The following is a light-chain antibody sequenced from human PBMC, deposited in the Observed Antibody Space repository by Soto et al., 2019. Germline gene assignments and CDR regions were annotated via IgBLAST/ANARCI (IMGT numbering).Light chain of an antibody. CDR3: SSYAGSNNFV. CDR2: EVS. V-gene: IGLV2-8*01. J-gene: IGLJ1*01. Sequence: QSVLTQPPPASGSPGQSVTISCTGTSSDVGGYNYVSWYQQHPGKAPKLMIYEVSERPSGVPDRFSGSKSSKTASLTVSGLQAEDEADYYCSSYAGSNNFVFGTGTKVTVL. CDR1: SSDVGGYNY.